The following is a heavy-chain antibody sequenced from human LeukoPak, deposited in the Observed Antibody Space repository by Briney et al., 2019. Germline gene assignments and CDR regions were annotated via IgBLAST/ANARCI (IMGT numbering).Heavy chain of an antibody. D-gene: IGHD3-22*01. CDR1: GFTVSSYSMN. V-gene: IGHV4-39*01. CDR2: IYYSGST. J-gene: IGHJ5*02. CDR3: ARHSPYDSSGGYNWFDP. Sequence: GSLRLSCAASGFTVSSYSMNWVRQPPGKGLEWIGSIYYSGSTYYNPSLKSRVTISVDTSKNQFSLKLSSVTAADTAVYYCARHSPYDSSGGYNWFDPWGQGTLVTVSS.